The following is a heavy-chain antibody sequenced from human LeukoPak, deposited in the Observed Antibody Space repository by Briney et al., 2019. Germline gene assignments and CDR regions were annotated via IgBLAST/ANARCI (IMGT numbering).Heavy chain of an antibody. CDR2: IYYSGST. J-gene: IGHJ5*02. CDR1: GGSISSSSYY. D-gene: IGHD6-19*01. Sequence: PSETLSLTCTVSGGSISSSSYYWGWIRQPPGKGLEWIGSIYYSGSTYYNPSLKSRVTISVDTSKNQFSLKLSSVTAADTAVYYCARVKYSSGWIKWANWFDPWGQGTLVTVSS. V-gene: IGHV4-39*01. CDR3: ARVKYSSGWIKWANWFDP.